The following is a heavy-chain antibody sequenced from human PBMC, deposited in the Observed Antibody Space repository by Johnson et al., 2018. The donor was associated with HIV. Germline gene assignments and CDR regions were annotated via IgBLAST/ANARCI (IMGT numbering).Heavy chain of an antibody. CDR2: ISYDGSNN. V-gene: IGHV3-30*04. CDR1: GFTFSSYA. J-gene: IGHJ3*02. Sequence: VQLVESGGGVVQPGRSLRLSCAASGFTFSSYAMHWVRQAPGKGLEWVAVISYDGSNNYYADSVKGRFTISRDNSKNTLYLQMNSLRAEDTAVYYCARGPPYYYDSNGYYAFDIWGQGTMVTVSS. D-gene: IGHD3-22*01. CDR3: ARGPPYYYDSNGYYAFDI.